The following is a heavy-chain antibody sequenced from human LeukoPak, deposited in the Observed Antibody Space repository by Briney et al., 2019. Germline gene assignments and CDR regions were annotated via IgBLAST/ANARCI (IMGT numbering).Heavy chain of an antibody. CDR3: ARDRERWYGELLLDYFDY. CDR1: GFTFTTYG. CDR2: ISAYNGNT. D-gene: IGHD3-10*01. V-gene: IGHV1-18*01. J-gene: IGHJ4*02. Sequence: GATVKVSCKTSGFTFTTYGISWVRQAPGQGLEWMGWISAYNGNTNYAQNLQGRVTMTTDTSTSTAYMDLRGLRSDDTAVYYCARDRERWYGELLLDYFDYWGQGTLVTVSS.